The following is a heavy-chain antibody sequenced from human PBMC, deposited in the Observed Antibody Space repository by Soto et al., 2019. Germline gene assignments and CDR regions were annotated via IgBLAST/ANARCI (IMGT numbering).Heavy chain of an antibody. V-gene: IGHV1-2*02. CDR1: GYTFTGYY. D-gene: IGHD3-10*01. CDR3: ARELGYYGSGSELDY. Sequence: ASVKVSCKASGYTFTGYYMHWVRQAPGQGLEWMGWINPNSGGTNYAQKFQGRVTMTRDTSISTAYMELSRLRSDDTAVYYCARELGYYGSGSELDYWGQGTLVTVSS. CDR2: INPNSGGT. J-gene: IGHJ4*02.